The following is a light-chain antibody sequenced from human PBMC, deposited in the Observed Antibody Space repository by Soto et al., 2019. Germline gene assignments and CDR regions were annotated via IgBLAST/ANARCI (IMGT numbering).Light chain of an antibody. CDR1: QSVSNS. J-gene: IGKJ1*01. V-gene: IGKV3-15*01. CDR2: ATS. CDR3: HQYYDWPGT. Sequence: ETLLTQSPATLSMSPGETATLSCRASQSVSNSLAWYRQRPGQPPSLLIYATSTRATGVPARFTGSGSGTEFTLTVSSLQSEDFAVYYCHQYYDWPGTFGQGTKVDIK.